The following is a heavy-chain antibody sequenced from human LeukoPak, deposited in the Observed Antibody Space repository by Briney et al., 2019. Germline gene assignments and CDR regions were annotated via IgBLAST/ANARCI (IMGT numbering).Heavy chain of an antibody. V-gene: IGHV3-30-3*01. J-gene: IGHJ4*02. D-gene: IGHD3-10*01. CDR2: ISYDGSNK. CDR3: ARASGESLGY. Sequence: GVALRLSCAASGFTFSSYAMHWVRQAPGKGLEWVAVISYDGSNKYYADSVKGRFTISRDNSKNTLYLQMNSLRAEDTAVYYCARASGESLGYWGQGTLVTVSS. CDR1: GFTFSSYA.